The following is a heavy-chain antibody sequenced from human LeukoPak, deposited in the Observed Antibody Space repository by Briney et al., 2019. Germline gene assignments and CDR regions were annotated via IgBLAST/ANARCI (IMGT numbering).Heavy chain of an antibody. J-gene: IGHJ6*02. CDR2: ISGSGGST. CDR3: AKVLEWLAPDYYYGMDV. V-gene: IGHV3-23*01. Sequence: GGSLRLSCAASGFTFSSYAMSWVRQASGKGLEWVSAISGSGGSTYYADSVKGRFTISRDNSKNTLYLQMNSLRAEDTAVYYCAKVLEWLAPDYYYGMDVWGQGTTVTVSS. D-gene: IGHD6-19*01. CDR1: GFTFSSYA.